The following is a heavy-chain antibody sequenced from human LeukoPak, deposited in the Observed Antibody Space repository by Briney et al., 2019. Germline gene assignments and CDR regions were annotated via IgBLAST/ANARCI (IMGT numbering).Heavy chain of an antibody. J-gene: IGHJ4*02. CDR3: ARSKPVEMATIDY. D-gene: IGHD5-24*01. CDR2: INPNRGGT. V-gene: IGHV1-2*06. Sequence: ASVKVSCKASGYTFTGYYMHWVRQAPGQGLEWMGRINPNRGGTNYAQKFQGRVTMTRDTSISTAYMELSRLRSADTAVYYCARSKPVEMATIDYWGQGTLVTVSS. CDR1: GYTFTGYY.